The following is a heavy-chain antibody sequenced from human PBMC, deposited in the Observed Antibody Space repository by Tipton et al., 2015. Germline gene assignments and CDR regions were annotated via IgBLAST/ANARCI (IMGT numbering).Heavy chain of an antibody. J-gene: IGHJ4*02. CDR3: ACQDYDSLTRDYQTVDY. CDR2: INDSGKS. V-gene: IGHV4-34*01. Sequence: TLSLACAVSGESFSKYYWSWIRQSPGKGLEWIGEINDSGKSNYNPSLKSRVTMSRDTSKNQFSLKLTSVTAADTAVYYCACQDYDSLTRDYQTVDYWGQGTLATVSS. D-gene: IGHD3-9*01. CDR1: GESFSKYY.